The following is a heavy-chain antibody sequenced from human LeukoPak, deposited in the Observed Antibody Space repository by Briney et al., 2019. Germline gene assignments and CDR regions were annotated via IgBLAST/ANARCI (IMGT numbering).Heavy chain of an antibody. CDR2: IIPIFGTA. J-gene: IGHJ4*02. Sequence: GASVTVSCKASGGTFSSYAISWVRQAPGQGLEWMGGIIPIFGTANYAQKFQGRVTITTDESTSTAYMELSSLRSEDTAVYYCATFTRRGYYFDYWGQGTLVTVSS. D-gene: IGHD1-14*01. CDR3: ATFTRRGYYFDY. V-gene: IGHV1-69*05. CDR1: GGTFSSYA.